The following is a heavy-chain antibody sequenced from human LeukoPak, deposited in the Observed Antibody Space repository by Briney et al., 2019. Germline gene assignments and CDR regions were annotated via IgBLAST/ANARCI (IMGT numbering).Heavy chain of an antibody. CDR1: GYTFTSYD. J-gene: IGHJ4*02. CDR2: MNPNSGNT. Sequence: ASVKVSCXASGYTFTSYDINWVRQATGQGLEWMGWMNPNSGNTGYAQKFQGRVTMTRNTSISTAYMELSSLRSEDTAVYYCARAPANYYGSGLQRGFDYWGQGTLVTVSS. D-gene: IGHD3-10*01. V-gene: IGHV1-8*01. CDR3: ARAPANYYGSGLQRGFDY.